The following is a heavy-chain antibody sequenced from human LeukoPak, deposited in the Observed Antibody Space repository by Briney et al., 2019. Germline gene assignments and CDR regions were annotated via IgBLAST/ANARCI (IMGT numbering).Heavy chain of an antibody. J-gene: IGHJ4*02. V-gene: IGHV3-7*01. CDR1: GFTFSNYC. CDR3: ARETPRRGETRDGYR. Sequence: GSLRLSCAASGFTFSNYCMNWVRQAPGKGLECLANIKQDGSETYYPDSVKGRITISRDNAKNSLYLQRNSLRAEDTAVYYCARETPRRGETRDGYRWGQGTLVTVSS. D-gene: IGHD5-24*01. CDR2: IKQDGSET.